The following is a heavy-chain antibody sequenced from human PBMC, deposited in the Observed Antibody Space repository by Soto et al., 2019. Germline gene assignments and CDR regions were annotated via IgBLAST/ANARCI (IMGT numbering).Heavy chain of an antibody. D-gene: IGHD3-22*01. J-gene: IGHJ4*02. V-gene: IGHV3-23*01. CDR3: AKGGSTYYYDSSGYYYVDYFDY. CDR2: ISGSGGST. CDR1: GFTFSSYA. Sequence: GGSLRLSCAASGFTFSSYAMSWVRQAPGKGLEWVSAISGSGGSTYYADSVKGRFTISRDNSKNTLYLRMNSLRAEDTAVYYCAKGGSTYYYDSSGYYYVDYFDYWGQGTLVTVSS.